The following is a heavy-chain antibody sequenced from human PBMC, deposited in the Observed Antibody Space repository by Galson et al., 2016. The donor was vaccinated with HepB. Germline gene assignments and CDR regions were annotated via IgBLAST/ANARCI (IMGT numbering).Heavy chain of an antibody. D-gene: IGHD2-2*02. Sequence: SLRLSCAASGFTFSDYYMSWIRQAPGKGLEWVAVTSYDGTKEYYADSVKGRFTISRDNSKNILFLQMTSPRAEDTAVYYCATDAASGFLVPAAIGADWGQGTLVAVSS. CDR2: TSYDGTKE. J-gene: IGHJ4*02. CDR1: GFTFSDYY. V-gene: IGHV3-30*03. CDR3: ATDAASGFLVPAAIGAD.